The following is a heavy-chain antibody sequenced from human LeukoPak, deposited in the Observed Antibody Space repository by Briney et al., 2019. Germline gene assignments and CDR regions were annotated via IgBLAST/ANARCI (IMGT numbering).Heavy chain of an antibody. Sequence: GRSLRLSCAASGFTFDDYAMHWVRQAPGKGLEWVSGISWNSGSIGYADSVKGRFTISRDNAKNSLYLQMNSLRAEDTALYYCAKDMRYYDSSGYYTWGQGTLVTVSS. CDR3: AKDMRYYDSSGYYT. CDR2: ISWNSGSI. CDR1: GFTFDDYA. D-gene: IGHD3-22*01. J-gene: IGHJ4*02. V-gene: IGHV3-9*01.